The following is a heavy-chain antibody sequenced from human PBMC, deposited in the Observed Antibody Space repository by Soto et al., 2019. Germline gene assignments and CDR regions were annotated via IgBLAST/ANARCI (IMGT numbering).Heavy chain of an antibody. D-gene: IGHD2-2*01. CDR3: ARLMPAGEYAVVPPSYYAMDF. Sequence: SSVKVSCTASGYNFSNFGITWVRQASLQGLEWVGWISGNNGRPSSARNFRGRVVLTTDTARNSAYVELRCLRSDDAAGYYCARLMPAGEYAVVPPSYYAMDFWG. CDR2: ISGNNGRP. CDR1: GYNFSNFG. J-gene: IGHJ6*02. V-gene: IGHV1-18*01.